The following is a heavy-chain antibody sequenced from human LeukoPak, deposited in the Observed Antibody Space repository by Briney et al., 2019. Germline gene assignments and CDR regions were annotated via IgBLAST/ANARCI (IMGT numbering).Heavy chain of an antibody. V-gene: IGHV3-53*01. CDR3: ARDVPSTL. Sequence: GGSLRLSCAASGFTFSSYAMSWVRQAPGKGLEWVSVIYSGGDTYYADSVKGRFTISRDNSKNTLYLQMNSLRAEDTAVYYCARDVPSTLWGQGTLVTVSS. D-gene: IGHD2-15*01. J-gene: IGHJ4*02. CDR2: IYSGGDT. CDR1: GFTFSSYA.